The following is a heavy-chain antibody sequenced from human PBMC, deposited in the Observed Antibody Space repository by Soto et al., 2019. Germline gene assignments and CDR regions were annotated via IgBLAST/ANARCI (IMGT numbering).Heavy chain of an antibody. J-gene: IGHJ6*01. V-gene: IGHV3-30*18. CDR1: GFTFSSYG. CDR3: AKAMGGYYYDSSGYSSYYGMDV. CDR2: ISYDGSNK. Sequence: QVQLVESGGGVVQPGRSLRLSCAASGFTFSSYGMHWVRQAPCKGLEWVAVISYDGSNKYYADSVKGRFTISRDNSKNTLYLQMNSLRAEDTAVYYCAKAMGGYYYDSSGYSSYYGMDVW. D-gene: IGHD3-22*01.